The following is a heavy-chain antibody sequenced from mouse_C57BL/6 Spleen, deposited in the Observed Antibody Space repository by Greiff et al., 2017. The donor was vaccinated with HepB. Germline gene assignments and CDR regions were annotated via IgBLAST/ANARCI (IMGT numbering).Heavy chain of an antibody. Sequence: EVKLVESGGGLVKPGGSLKLSCAASGFTFSDYGMHWVRQAPEKGLEWVAYISSGSSTIYYADTVKGRFTISRDNAKNTLFLQMTSLRSEDTAMYYCAREYYSKAMDYWGQGTSVTVSS. V-gene: IGHV5-17*01. CDR2: ISSGSSTI. CDR3: AREYYSKAMDY. D-gene: IGHD2-5*01. CDR1: GFTFSDYG. J-gene: IGHJ4*01.